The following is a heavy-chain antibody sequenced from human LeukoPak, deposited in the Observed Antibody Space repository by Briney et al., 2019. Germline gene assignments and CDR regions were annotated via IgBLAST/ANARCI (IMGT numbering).Heavy chain of an antibody. CDR3: ARDSGSKQNYYYYGMDV. J-gene: IGHJ6*02. Sequence: ASVKVSCKASGYTFTSYGISWVRQAPGQGLEWMGWISAYNGNTNYAQKLQGRVTMTTDTSTSTAYMELRSMRSDDTAVYYCARDSGSKQNYYYYGMDVWGQGTTVTVSS. V-gene: IGHV1-18*01. D-gene: IGHD1-26*01. CDR1: GYTFTSYG. CDR2: ISAYNGNT.